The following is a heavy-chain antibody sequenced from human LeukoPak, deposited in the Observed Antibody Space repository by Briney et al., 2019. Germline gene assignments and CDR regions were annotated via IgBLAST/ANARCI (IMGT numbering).Heavy chain of an antibody. V-gene: IGHV4-59*01. CDR1: TNSLSNYY. CDR2: IYDSRNN. J-gene: IGHJ6*03. Sequence: SEALSLTCTVSTNSLSNYYWHWMRQSPGKGLEWMGDIYDSRNNNYNPSLKSRVTISIDTSKNQFSLKLSSVTAADTAVYYCARNSGSISRYYYYMGGWGKGTTVTVAS. D-gene: IGHD1-26*01. CDR3: ARNSGSISRYYYYMGG.